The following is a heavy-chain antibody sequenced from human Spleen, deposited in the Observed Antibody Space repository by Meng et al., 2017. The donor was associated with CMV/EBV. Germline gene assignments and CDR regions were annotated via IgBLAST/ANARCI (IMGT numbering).Heavy chain of an antibody. Sequence: GESLKISCAASGFTFSSYWMHWVRQAPGKGLVWVSRINSDGSSTSYADSVKGRFTISRDNAKNTLYLQMNSLRAEDTAVYHCAGGYSSSWYHLNFFHNGLDAWGQGTTVTVSS. CDR3: AGGYSSSWYHLNFFHNGLDA. J-gene: IGHJ6*02. CDR2: INSDGSST. D-gene: IGHD6-13*01. CDR1: GFTFSSYW. V-gene: IGHV3-74*01.